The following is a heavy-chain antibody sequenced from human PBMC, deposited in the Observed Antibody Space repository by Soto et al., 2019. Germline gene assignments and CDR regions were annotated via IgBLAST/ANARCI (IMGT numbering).Heavy chain of an antibody. CDR3: ERFVGYDSSGSFDY. CDR2: ISYDGSHQ. V-gene: IGHV3-30*03. D-gene: IGHD3-22*01. J-gene: IGHJ4*02. Sequence: GGSLRLSCATSGFTFSANGMHWVRQAPGKGLGGVAMISYDGSHQQYAESEKGRFTISRENSKGTLFLQMNSLGPEDTAVYHCERFVGYDSSGSFDYWGQGTVVT. CDR1: GFTFSANG.